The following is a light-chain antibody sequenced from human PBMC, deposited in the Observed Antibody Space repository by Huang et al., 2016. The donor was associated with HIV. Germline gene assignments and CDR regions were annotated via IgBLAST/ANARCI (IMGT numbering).Light chain of an antibody. Sequence: DIQMTQSPSSLSASVKDRVTITCQASHDITNYVNWYQQKPGKAPKLLIYDASNLETGVPSRFSGSGSGTDFTVTISGLQPEDFATYYCQQHVDFPITFGQGTRLEIK. J-gene: IGKJ5*01. CDR3: QQHVDFPIT. V-gene: IGKV1-33*01. CDR2: DAS. CDR1: HDITNY.